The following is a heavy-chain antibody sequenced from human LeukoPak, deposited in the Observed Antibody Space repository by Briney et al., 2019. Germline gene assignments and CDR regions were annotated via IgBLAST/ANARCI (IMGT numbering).Heavy chain of an antibody. CDR1: GFTFSSYE. V-gene: IGHV3-48*03. J-gene: IGHJ6*03. CDR3: ARDPWGAMVTFYYYYYYMDV. Sequence: GGTLRLSCAASGFTFSSYEMNWVRQAPGKGLEWVSYISSSGSTIYYADSVKGRFTISRDNAKNSLYLQMNSLRAEDTAVYYCARDPWGAMVTFYYYYYYMDVWGKGTTVTVSS. CDR2: ISSSGSTI. D-gene: IGHD5-18*01.